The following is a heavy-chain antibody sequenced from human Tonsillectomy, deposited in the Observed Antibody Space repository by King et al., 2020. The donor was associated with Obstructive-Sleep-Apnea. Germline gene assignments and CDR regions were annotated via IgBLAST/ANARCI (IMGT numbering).Heavy chain of an antibody. CDR1: GFTFSDYY. Sequence: VQLVQSGGGLVKPGGSLRLSCAASGFTFSDYYMNWIRQAPGKGLEWVSSISSSSTYTYYADSVKGRFTISRDNAKNSLYLQMNGLRAEDSAVYYCAAELGASSYFDYWGQGTLVTVSS. CDR2: ISSSSTYT. J-gene: IGHJ4*02. D-gene: IGHD1-26*01. CDR3: AAELGASSYFDY. V-gene: IGHV3-11*06.